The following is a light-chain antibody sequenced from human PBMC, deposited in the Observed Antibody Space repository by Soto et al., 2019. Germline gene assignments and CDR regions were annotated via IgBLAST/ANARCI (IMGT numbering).Light chain of an antibody. CDR1: QTITNY. J-gene: IGKJ1*01. CDR3: QQYNNYWT. Sequence: DIQMTQSPSSLSASVVDRVTITCRASQTITNYLAWYQQKPGKAPKLLIYKASSLQGGVPSRFSGSGSGTEFTLTISSLQPDDFATYYCQQYNNYWTFGQGTKVDIK. V-gene: IGKV1-5*03. CDR2: KAS.